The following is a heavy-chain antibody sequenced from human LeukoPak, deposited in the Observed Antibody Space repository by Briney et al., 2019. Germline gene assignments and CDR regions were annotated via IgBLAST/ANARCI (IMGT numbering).Heavy chain of an antibody. D-gene: IGHD1-26*01. CDR1: GFIFSRYA. V-gene: IGHV3-23*01. Sequence: GGSLRLSCAASGFIFSRYAMSWVRQAPGKGLEWVSAISGGGDGTYYADSVKGRFSISRDNSKNTLYLQMYSLRAEDTAVYYCANEDGIVGAKELDYWGQGTLVIVSS. J-gene: IGHJ4*02. CDR3: ANEDGIVGAKELDY. CDR2: ISGGGDGT.